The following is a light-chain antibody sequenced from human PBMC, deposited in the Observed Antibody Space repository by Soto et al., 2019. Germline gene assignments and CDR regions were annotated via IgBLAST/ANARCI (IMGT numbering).Light chain of an antibody. CDR2: GAS. CDR1: QSVGTY. Sequence: VLTQSPGTLSLSPGEIATLYCSASQSVGTYLALYHQKPGQAPRLLIYGASTRATGIPARFSGSGSGTEFTLTINSLQSEDFAVYYCQQYNNWPRTFGQGTKVDI. V-gene: IGKV3-15*01. CDR3: QQYNNWPRT. J-gene: IGKJ1*01.